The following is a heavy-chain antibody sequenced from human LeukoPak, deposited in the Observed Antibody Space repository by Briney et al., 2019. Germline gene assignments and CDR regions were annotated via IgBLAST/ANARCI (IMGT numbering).Heavy chain of an antibody. CDR1: GFTFDDYA. CDR2: TSWNSGSI. D-gene: IGHD4-23*01. Sequence: PGRSLRLSCAASGFTFDDYAMHWVRQAPGKGLEWVSGTSWNSGSIGYADSVKGRFTISRDNAKNSLYLQMNSLRAEDTALYYCAREGTVGTLYWGQGTLVTVSS. V-gene: IGHV3-9*01. J-gene: IGHJ4*02. CDR3: AREGTVGTLY.